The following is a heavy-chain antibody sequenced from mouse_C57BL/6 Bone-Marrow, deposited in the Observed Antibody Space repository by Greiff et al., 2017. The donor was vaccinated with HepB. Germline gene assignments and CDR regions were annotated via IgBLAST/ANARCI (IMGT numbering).Heavy chain of an antibody. J-gene: IGHJ1*03. Sequence: QVQLQQSGAELARPGASVKMSCKASGYTFTSYTMHWVKQRPGQGLEWIGYINPSSGYTKYNQKFKDKATLTADKSSSTDYMQRSSLTSEDSSVYYCARCCYDGYYWYFDVWGTGTTVTVSS. CDR1: GYTFTSYT. CDR3: ARCCYDGYYWYFDV. CDR2: INPSSGYT. D-gene: IGHD2-3*01. V-gene: IGHV1-4*01.